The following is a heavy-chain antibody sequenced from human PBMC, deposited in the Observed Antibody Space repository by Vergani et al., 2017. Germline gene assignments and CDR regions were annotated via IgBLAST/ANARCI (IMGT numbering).Heavy chain of an antibody. J-gene: IGHJ4*02. CDR2: ISISSSYI. CDR3: AKDRRRTGEFFDY. Sequence: EVQLVESGGGLVKPGGSLRLSCAASGFTFSSYSMNWVRQAPGKGLEWVSSISISSSYIYYADSVKGRFTISRDNSKNTLYLQMNSLRAEDTTVYYCAKDRRRTGEFFDYGGQGTRVTVSS. CDR1: GFTFSSYS. V-gene: IGHV3-21*01. D-gene: IGHD1-1*01.